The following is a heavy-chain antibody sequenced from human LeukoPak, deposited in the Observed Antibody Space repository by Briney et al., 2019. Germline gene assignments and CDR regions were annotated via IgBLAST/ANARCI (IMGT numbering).Heavy chain of an antibody. CDR1: GFTFGDHA. Sequence: PGRSLRLSCTASGFTFGDHAMSWVRQAPGKGLEWVGFIRSKAYGGTTEYAASVKGRFTISRDDSKSIAYLQMNSLKTEDTAVYYCTRGSGWYHYWGQGTLVTVSS. CDR2: IRSKAYGGTT. J-gene: IGHJ4*02. D-gene: IGHD6-19*01. V-gene: IGHV3-49*04. CDR3: TRGSGWYHY.